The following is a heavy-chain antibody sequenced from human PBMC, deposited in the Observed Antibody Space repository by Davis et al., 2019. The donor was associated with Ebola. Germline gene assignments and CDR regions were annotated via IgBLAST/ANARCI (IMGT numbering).Heavy chain of an antibody. CDR3: ARGLSTGGFDP. CDR1: GGSISSYY. J-gene: IGHJ5*02. D-gene: IGHD1-26*01. CDR2: IYYSGST. V-gene: IGHV4-59*01. Sequence: MPSETLSLTCTVSGGSISSYYWSWIRQPPGKGLEWIGYIYYSGSTNYNPSLKSRVTISVDKSKNQFSLKLSSVTAADTAVYYCARGLSTGGFDPWGQGTLVTVSA.